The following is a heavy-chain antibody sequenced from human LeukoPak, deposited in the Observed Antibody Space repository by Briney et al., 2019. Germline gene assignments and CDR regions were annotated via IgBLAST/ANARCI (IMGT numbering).Heavy chain of an antibody. CDR3: ASLTYSSSWDYFDY. V-gene: IGHV3-33*01. CDR2: IWYDGSNK. D-gene: IGHD6-13*01. CDR1: GFTFGSYG. J-gene: IGHJ4*02. Sequence: GRSLRLSCAASGFTFGSYGMHWVRQAPGKGLEWVAVIWYDGSNKYYADSVKGRFTISRDNSKNTLYLQMNSLRAEDTAVYYCASLTYSSSWDYFDYWGQGTLVTVSS.